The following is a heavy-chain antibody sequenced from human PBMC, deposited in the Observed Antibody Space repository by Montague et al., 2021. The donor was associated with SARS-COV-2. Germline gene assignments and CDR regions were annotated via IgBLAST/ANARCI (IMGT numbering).Heavy chain of an antibody. V-gene: IGHV4-59*01. D-gene: IGHD3-10*01. CDR3: ARGDGHYYGSGTYPYY. Sequence: SETLSLTCTVSGGSITSYYWSWIRQPPGEGLEYIGYIYYSGSTNYNPSLKSRVTMSVDTSKNQFSLKLSSVTAADTAVYYCARGDGHYYGSGTYPYYWGQGTLVTVSS. CDR1: GGSITSYY. J-gene: IGHJ4*02. CDR2: IYYSGST.